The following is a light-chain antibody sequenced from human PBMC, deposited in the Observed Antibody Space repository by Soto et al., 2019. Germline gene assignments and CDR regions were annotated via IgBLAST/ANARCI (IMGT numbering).Light chain of an antibody. CDR3: QHYGSSPIT. CDR2: GAS. V-gene: IGKV3-20*01. CDR1: QSISDT. J-gene: IGKJ5*01. Sequence: EIVMTQSPATLSVSPGERATLCCRASQSISDTLAWYQQKPGQAPRLLISGASSRATGIPDRFSGSGSATDFTITISRLEPEDFELYYCQHYGSSPITFGQGTRLEIK.